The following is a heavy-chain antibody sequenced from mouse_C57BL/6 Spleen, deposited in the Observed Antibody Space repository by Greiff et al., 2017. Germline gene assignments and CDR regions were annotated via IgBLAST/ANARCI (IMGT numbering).Heavy chain of an antibody. V-gene: IGHV3-6*01. D-gene: IGHD1-1*02. CDR1: GYSITSGYY. Sequence: EVQLVESGPGLVKPSQSLSLTCSVTGYSITSGYYWNWIRQFPGNKLEWMGYISYDGSNNYNPSLKNRISITRDTSKNQFFLKLNSVTTEDTATYYCAKDYVNAMDYWGQGTSVTVSS. CDR3: AKDYVNAMDY. J-gene: IGHJ4*01. CDR2: ISYDGSN.